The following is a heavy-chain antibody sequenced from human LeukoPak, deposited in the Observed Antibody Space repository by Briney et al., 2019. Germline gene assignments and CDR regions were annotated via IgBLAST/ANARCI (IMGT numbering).Heavy chain of an antibody. D-gene: IGHD1-1*01. V-gene: IGHV3-21*01. CDR3: ARVSGRLERQNDLDY. J-gene: IGHJ4*02. CDR2: ISGNSTYI. Sequence: GGAVRLSCAASGFTFASYSMNWVRQAPGKGLEWVSSISGNSTYIYNAGSVKGRFTISRDNAQASLYLQMNSLRADDTAVYYCARVSGRLERQNDLDYWGQGTLVIVSS. CDR1: GFTFASYS.